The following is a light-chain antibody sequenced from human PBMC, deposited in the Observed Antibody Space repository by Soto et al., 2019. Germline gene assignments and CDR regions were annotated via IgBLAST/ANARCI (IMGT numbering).Light chain of an antibody. V-gene: IGLV1-40*01. CDR3: QSFDSSLSGSV. J-gene: IGLJ3*02. CDR2: GNS. Sequence: QSVLTQPPSVSGAPGQRVTISCTGSSSNIGADYDVHWYQQLPGTAPKLLIYGNSNRPSGVPDRFSASKSGTSASLAITGLQAGDEADYYCQSFDSSLSGSVFGGGTKLTV. CDR1: SSNIGADYD.